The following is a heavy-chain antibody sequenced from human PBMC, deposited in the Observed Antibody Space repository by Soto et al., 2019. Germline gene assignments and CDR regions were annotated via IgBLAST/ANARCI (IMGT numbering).Heavy chain of an antibody. CDR1: GFSLSTSGVG. CDR3: AHRPRIAAAIEDYFDY. CDR2: IYWDDDK. D-gene: IGHD6-13*01. J-gene: IGHJ4*02. V-gene: IGHV2-5*02. Sequence: SGPTLVNPTQTLTLTCTFSGFSLSTSGVGVGWIRQPPGKALEWLALIYWDDDKRYSPSLKSRLTITKDTSKNQVVLTMTNMDPVDTATYYCAHRPRIAAAIEDYFDYWGPGTLVTVSS.